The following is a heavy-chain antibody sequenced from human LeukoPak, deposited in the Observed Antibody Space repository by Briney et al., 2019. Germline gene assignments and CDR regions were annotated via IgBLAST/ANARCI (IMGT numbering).Heavy chain of an antibody. CDR3: ARAYNGWSGYYPRPRYYYYYMDV. CDR1: GYTFTSYD. Sequence: ASVKVSYKASGYTFTSYDIHWVRQATGQGLESMGWMNPNCCNPGYAQKLQGRVTITRNTSISTAYMELSSLRSEDTAVYSCARAYNGWSGYYPRPRYYYYYMDVWGKGTTVTVSS. CDR2: MNPNCCNP. J-gene: IGHJ6*03. V-gene: IGHV1-8*03. D-gene: IGHD3-3*01.